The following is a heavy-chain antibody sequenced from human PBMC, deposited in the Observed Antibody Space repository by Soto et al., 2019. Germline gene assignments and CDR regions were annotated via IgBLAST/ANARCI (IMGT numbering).Heavy chain of an antibody. V-gene: IGHV1-2*04. CDR3: ATWVDYGDFEGFDF. J-gene: IGHJ4*01. CDR1: GYSFTDYK. D-gene: IGHD4-17*01. Sequence: ASVKVSCKTSGYSFTDYKLHWVRQAPGQGLGWMGWVDPNGGGSNSAQKFQGSVTMTWDTSITTAYLDLTRLTTNDTATYFCATWVDYGDFEGFDFWG. CDR2: VDPNGGGS.